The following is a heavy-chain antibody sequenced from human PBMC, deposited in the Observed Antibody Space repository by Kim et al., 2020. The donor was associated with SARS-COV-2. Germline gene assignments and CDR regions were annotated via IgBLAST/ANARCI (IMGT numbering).Heavy chain of an antibody. J-gene: IGHJ4*02. CDR3: ARHGDQYCSGGSCYHPPPFDY. Sequence: SETLSLICTVSGGSISSYYWSWIRQPPGKGLEWIGYIYYSGSTNYNPSLKSRVTISVDTSKNQFSLKLSSVTAADTAVYYCARHGDQYCSGGSCYHPPPFDYWGQGTLVTVSS. V-gene: IGHV4-59*08. CDR1: GGSISSYY. CDR2: IYYSGST. D-gene: IGHD2-15*01.